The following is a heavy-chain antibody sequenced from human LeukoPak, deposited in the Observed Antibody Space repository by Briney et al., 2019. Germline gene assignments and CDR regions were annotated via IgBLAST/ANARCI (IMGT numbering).Heavy chain of an antibody. CDR1: GASISSYY. D-gene: IGHD6-13*01. CDR3: ARSRSSSWFLFDY. V-gene: IGHV4-59*01. Sequence: SETLSLTCTVSGASISSYYWSCIRQPPGKGLEGIGYIYYSGSTNYNPSLKSRVTISVDTSKNQFSLKLNSVTAADTAVYYCARSRSSSWFLFDYWGQGTLVTVSS. J-gene: IGHJ4*02. CDR2: IYYSGST.